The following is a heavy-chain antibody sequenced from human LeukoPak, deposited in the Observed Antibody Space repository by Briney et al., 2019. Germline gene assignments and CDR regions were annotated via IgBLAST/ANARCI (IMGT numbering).Heavy chain of an antibody. D-gene: IGHD5-12*01. V-gene: IGHV3-21*01. CDR3: ARFVPEATMIHWYFDL. CDR2: ISRSSSYI. Sequence: WGSLRLSCAASGFTLTTYTMNWVRQAPGKGLEWVSSISRSSSYIYYADSAKGRFTISRDNAKNSLFLQMNCLRAEDTAVYYCARFVPEATMIHWYFDLWGRGTLVTVSS. J-gene: IGHJ2*01. CDR1: GFTLTTYT.